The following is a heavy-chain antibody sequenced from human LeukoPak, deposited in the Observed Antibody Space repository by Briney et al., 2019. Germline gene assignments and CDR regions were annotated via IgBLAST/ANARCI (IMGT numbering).Heavy chain of an antibody. J-gene: IGHJ4*02. CDR3: ARGRTLGSYDYSHFDY. Sequence: GGSLRLSCAASGFTFSSYSMNWVRQAPGKGLEWVSSISSSSSYIYYADSVKGRFTISRDNAKNSLYLQMNSLRAEDTAVYYCARGRTLGSYDYSHFDYWGLGTLVTVSS. CDR2: ISSSSSYI. D-gene: IGHD5-18*01. CDR1: GFTFSSYS. V-gene: IGHV3-21*01.